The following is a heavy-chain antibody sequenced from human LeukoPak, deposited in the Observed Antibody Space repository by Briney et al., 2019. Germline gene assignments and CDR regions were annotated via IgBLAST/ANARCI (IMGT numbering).Heavy chain of an antibody. D-gene: IGHD3-10*01. CDR2: IYPGDSDT. J-gene: IGHJ4*02. Sequence: GESLKISCKGSGYSFTSYWIGWVRQMPGKDLEWMGIIYPGDSDTRYSPSFQGQVTISADKSISTAYLQWSSLKASDTAMYYCARRVAVRGVIGQYYFDYWGQGTLVTVSS. CDR1: GYSFTSYW. V-gene: IGHV5-51*01. CDR3: ARRVAVRGVIGQYYFDY.